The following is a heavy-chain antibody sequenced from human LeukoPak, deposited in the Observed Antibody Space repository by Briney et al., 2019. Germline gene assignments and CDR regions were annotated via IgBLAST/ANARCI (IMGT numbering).Heavy chain of an antibody. CDR1: GFTFSSYA. D-gene: IGHD4-11*01. J-gene: IGHJ2*01. CDR2: TVGIGPDT. Sequence: GGSLRLSCAASGFTFSSYAMSWVRQAPGKGLEWVAATVGIGPDTYHADSVKGRFTISRDNSKNILYLQMNSLRAEDTALYYCARSSTTVTTRFFDLWGRGTLVTVSS. V-gene: IGHV3-23*01. CDR3: ARSSTTVTTRFFDL.